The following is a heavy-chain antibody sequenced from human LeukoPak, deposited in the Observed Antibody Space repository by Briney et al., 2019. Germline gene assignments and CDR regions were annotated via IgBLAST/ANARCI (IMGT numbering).Heavy chain of an antibody. D-gene: IGHD3-10*01. CDR3: TKGRGI. V-gene: IGHV4-61*09. Sequence: SQTLSLTSIVSGGSISSGSYDWYWLRQPAGKGLEWIGHLYTSGSMSYNPSLKSRVTISVDTSKNQFSLKLTSGTAADTAVYYCTKGRGIWGQGTLVTVSS. CDR2: LYTSGSM. CDR1: GGSISSGSYD. J-gene: IGHJ4*02.